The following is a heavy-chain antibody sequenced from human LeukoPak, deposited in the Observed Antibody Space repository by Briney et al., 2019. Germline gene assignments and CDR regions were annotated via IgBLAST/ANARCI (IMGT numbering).Heavy chain of an antibody. Sequence: GGALRLSYAASGFTLSSYAMSWVREAPGKGREWVSDISVIGGSTYYADSVKGRFTISRDKSKNTLYLQMNSLRAEDTAVYYCAKDHRGSGRKNAEYFQHWGQGTLVTVSS. CDR2: ISVIGGST. V-gene: IGHV3-23*01. CDR1: GFTLSSYA. D-gene: IGHD3-10*01. J-gene: IGHJ1*01. CDR3: AKDHRGSGRKNAEYFQH.